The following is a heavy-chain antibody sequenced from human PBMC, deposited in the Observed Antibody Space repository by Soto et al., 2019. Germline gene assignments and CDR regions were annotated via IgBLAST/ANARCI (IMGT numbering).Heavy chain of an antibody. CDR2: IIPIFGTA. D-gene: IGHD5-18*01. Sequence: SVKVSCTSSGVTFSSYASRLVRQAPGQGLECMGGIIPIFGTANYAQKFQGRVTITADESTSTAYMELSSLRSEDTAVYYCARGRGYSYDLPIDDWGQGTLVTVSS. J-gene: IGHJ4*02. CDR3: ARGRGYSYDLPIDD. CDR1: GVTFSSYA. V-gene: IGHV1-69*13.